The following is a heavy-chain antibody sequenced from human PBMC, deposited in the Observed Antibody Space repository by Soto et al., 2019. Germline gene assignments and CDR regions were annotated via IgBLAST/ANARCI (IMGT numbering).Heavy chain of an antibody. CDR3: ARLMITFAGVIDDD. CDR2: ILPSTGAT. CDR1: GYSFSDFY. D-gene: IGHD3-16*02. V-gene: IGHV1-2*02. Sequence: ASVKVSCKASGYSFSDFYMHWMRQAPGQGLEWLGCILPSTGATRYAQKFQGRVSMTTDTSISTAYMDLSGLTSDDTAMYFCARLMITFAGVIDDDWG. J-gene: IGHJ4*01.